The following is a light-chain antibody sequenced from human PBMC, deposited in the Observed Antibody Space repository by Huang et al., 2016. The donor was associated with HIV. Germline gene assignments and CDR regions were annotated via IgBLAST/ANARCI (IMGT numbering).Light chain of an antibody. V-gene: IGKV2-28*01. CDR1: QNLLHSDGQNL. CDR2: MSS. CDR3: MQGLQAPPT. Sequence: EIVVTQSPLSLPVTPGQPASISCKSSQNLLHSDGQNLLDWYLQKPGQSPQLRLFMSSNRATGVSDRCSGSGSGTDCTLEISRVEACDVGVYYCMQGLQAPPTFGQGTKLEI. J-gene: IGKJ2*01.